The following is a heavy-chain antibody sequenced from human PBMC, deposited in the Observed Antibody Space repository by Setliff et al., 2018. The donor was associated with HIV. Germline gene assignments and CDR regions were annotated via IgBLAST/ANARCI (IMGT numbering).Heavy chain of an antibody. Sequence: ASVKVSCKASGDTFSNYAISWVRQAPGQGLEWMGGIIPIFGTASHAQKFQGRVTITTDESTSTAYMELSSLRFEDTAMYYCARGVGAAGDYWGQGTQVTVSS. D-gene: IGHD1-26*01. CDR1: GDTFSNYA. V-gene: IGHV1-69*05. CDR3: ARGVGAAGDY. CDR2: IIPIFGTA. J-gene: IGHJ4*02.